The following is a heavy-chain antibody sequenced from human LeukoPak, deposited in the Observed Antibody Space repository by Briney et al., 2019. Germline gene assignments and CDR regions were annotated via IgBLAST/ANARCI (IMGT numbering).Heavy chain of an antibody. V-gene: IGHV4-39*01. Sequence: SETLSLTCTVSGGSISSSSYYWGWMRQPPGKGLEWIGSIYYSGSTYYNPSLKSRVTISVDTSKNQFSLKLSSVTAADTAVYYCTRPISSGYYPFDSWGQGTLVTVSS. CDR3: TRPISSGYYPFDS. CDR2: IYYSGST. CDR1: GGSISSSSYY. J-gene: IGHJ4*02. D-gene: IGHD3-22*01.